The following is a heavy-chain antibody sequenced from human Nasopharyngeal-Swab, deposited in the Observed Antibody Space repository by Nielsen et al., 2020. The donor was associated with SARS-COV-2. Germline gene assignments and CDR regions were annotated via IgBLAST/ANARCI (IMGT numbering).Heavy chain of an antibody. D-gene: IGHD2-8*01. Sequence: VRQAPGKGLEWVSYISSSSSTIYYADSVKGRFTISRDNAKNSLYLQMNSLRAEDTAVYYCARDGIYCTNGVRYNPYYYYMDVWGKGTTVTVSS. CDR3: ARDGIYCTNGVRYNPYYYYMDV. CDR2: ISSSSSTI. V-gene: IGHV3-48*01. J-gene: IGHJ6*03.